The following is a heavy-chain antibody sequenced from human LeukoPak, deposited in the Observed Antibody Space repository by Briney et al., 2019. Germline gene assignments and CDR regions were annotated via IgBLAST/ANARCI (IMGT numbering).Heavy chain of an antibody. J-gene: IGHJ5*02. CDR3: AREEPPAAVAGTGNWFDP. Sequence: ASVKVSCKASGGTFSNYPISWVRQAPGQGLEWMGWINPNSGGTNYARKFQGRVTMTRDTSISTAYMELSRLRSDDTAVYYCAREEPPAAVAGTGNWFDPWGQGTLVTVSS. CDR2: INPNSGGT. V-gene: IGHV1-2*02. D-gene: IGHD6-19*01. CDR1: GGTFSNYP.